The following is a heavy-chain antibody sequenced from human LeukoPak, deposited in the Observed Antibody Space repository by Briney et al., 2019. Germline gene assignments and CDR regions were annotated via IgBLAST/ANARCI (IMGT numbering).Heavy chain of an antibody. CDR3: ARGYSPTIRTTGNDY. CDR2: MNPDSGNT. D-gene: IGHD1-1*01. Sequence: ASVTVSCRASGYTFTSHDINWVSLATGQGLEWMGWMNPDSGNTGFAQKFQGRVTMGRDTSINTAYMELHSLTSEDTAVYYCARGYSPTIRTTGNDYWGQGTLVTVSS. V-gene: IGHV1-8*01. CDR1: GYTFTSHD. J-gene: IGHJ4*02.